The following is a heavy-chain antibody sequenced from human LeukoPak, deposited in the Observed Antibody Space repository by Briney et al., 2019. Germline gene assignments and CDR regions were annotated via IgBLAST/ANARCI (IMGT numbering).Heavy chain of an antibody. J-gene: IGHJ5*02. CDR2: IHTSGST. Sequence: SETLSLTCTVSGGSISSYYWSWIRQPAGKGLEWIGRIHTSGSTNYNPSLKSRVTMSVDTSKNQFSLKLSSVTAADTAVYYCARGVSSGWSNWFDPWGQGTLVTVSS. D-gene: IGHD6-19*01. CDR3: ARGVSSGWSNWFDP. V-gene: IGHV4-4*07. CDR1: GGSISSYY.